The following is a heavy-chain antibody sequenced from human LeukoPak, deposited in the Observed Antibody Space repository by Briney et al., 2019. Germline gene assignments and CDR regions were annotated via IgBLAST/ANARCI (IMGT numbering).Heavy chain of an antibody. J-gene: IGHJ6*02. Sequence: GGSLRLSWAASGFTVSSYDMHWVRHATGKGLEWVSTIVTAGDTYYPDSVKGRFTISRENAKNSLYLQINSLRAGGAAVYYCARGGEGRSSTYGMDVWGQGTTVTVSS. V-gene: IGHV3-13*01. CDR3: ARGGEGRSSTYGMDV. CDR1: GFTVSSYD. CDR2: IVTAGDT. D-gene: IGHD2-15*01.